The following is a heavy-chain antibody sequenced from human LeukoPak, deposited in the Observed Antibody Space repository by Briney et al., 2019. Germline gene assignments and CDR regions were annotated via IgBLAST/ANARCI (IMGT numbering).Heavy chain of an antibody. CDR2: INPNSGGT. CDR3: ARDMWNYGGNSFDY. J-gene: IGHJ4*02. V-gene: IGHV1-2*02. Sequence: ASVKVSCKASGYTFTGYYMHWVRQAPGRGLEWMGWINPNSGGTNYAQKFQGRVTMTRDTSISTAYMELSRLRSDDTAVYYCARDMWNYGGNSFDYWGQGTLVTVSS. D-gene: IGHD1-7*01. CDR1: GYTFTGYY.